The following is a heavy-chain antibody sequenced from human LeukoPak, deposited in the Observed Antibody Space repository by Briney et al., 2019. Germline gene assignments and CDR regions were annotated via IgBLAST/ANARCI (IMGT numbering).Heavy chain of an antibody. CDR2: MNPNSGNT. J-gene: IGHJ3*02. CDR1: GGTFTSYD. V-gene: IGHV1-8*01. D-gene: IGHD3-3*01. CDR3: ARRTLTIRTFDI. Sequence: SVKVSCRASGGTFTSYDINWVRQATGQGPEWMGWMNPNSGNTGYAQKFQGRVTITRNTSISTAYMELSSLRSEDTAVYYCARRTLTIRTFDIWGQGTMVTVSS.